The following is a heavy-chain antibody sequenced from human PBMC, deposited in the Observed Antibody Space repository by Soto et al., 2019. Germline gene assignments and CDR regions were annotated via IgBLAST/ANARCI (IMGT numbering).Heavy chain of an antibody. CDR1: GFTVSINY. D-gene: IGHD1-1*01. V-gene: IGHV3-66*01. CDR3: ARDGNLNSYVLDF. CDR2: IYSNNNT. J-gene: IGHJ6*02. Sequence: EVRLVAAGGGFVQPGVSRRLDCAASGFTVSINYSSWVRQAPGKGLEWVSVIYSNNNTYYADSVKGRFTISRDHFKNTLYLPMNTLRAEDTAVYYCARDGNLNSYVLDFWCQGTTVTVSS.